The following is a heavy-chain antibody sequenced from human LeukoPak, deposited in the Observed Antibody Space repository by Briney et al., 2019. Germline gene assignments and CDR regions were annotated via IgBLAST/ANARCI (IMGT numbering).Heavy chain of an antibody. J-gene: IGHJ6*02. Sequence: GGSLRLSCAASGFNFNNAWMNWGRQAPGKGLEWVAVISYDGSNKYYADSVKGRFTISRDNSKNTLYLQMNSLRAEDTAVYYCAKDATVTTPPAPYYYYYGMDVWGQGTTVTVSS. CDR3: AKDATVTTPPAPYYYYYGMDV. CDR1: GFNFNNAW. D-gene: IGHD4-17*01. CDR2: ISYDGSNK. V-gene: IGHV3-30*18.